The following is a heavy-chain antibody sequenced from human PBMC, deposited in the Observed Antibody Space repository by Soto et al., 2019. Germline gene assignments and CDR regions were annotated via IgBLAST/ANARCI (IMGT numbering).Heavy chain of an antibody. CDR3: ARDRLRFLEWLSNYYYYYGMDV. Sequence: GASVEVSCKASGYTFTSYYMHWVRQAPGQGLEWMGIINPSGGSTSYAQKFQGRVTMTRDTSTSTVYMELSSLRSEDTAVYYCARDRLRFLEWLSNYYYYYGMDVWGQGTTVTVS. CDR2: INPSGGST. J-gene: IGHJ6*02. V-gene: IGHV1-46*01. CDR1: GYTFTSYY. D-gene: IGHD3-3*01.